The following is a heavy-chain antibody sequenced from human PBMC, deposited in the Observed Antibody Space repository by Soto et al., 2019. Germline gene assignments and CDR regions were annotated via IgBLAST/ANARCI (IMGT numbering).Heavy chain of an antibody. CDR2: IIPIFGTA. CDR3: ARDRRNYDGVDY. V-gene: IGHV1-69*12. D-gene: IGHD3-3*01. Sequence: QVQLVQSGAAVKKPGSSVKVSCKASGGTFSSYAISWVRQAPGQGVEWMGGIIPIFGTANYAQKFQGRVTITADESTSTAYMELSSLRSEDAAVYYGARDRRNYDGVDYWGQGTLVTVSS. CDR1: GGTFSSYA. J-gene: IGHJ4*02.